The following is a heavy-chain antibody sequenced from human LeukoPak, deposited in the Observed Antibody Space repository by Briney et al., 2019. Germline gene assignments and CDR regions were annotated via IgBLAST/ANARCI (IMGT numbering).Heavy chain of an antibody. CDR2: FDPENGET. Sequence: ASVKVSCKVSGYTLTELSMHWVRQAPGKGLEWMASFDPENGETLYAQEFQGRVTLTEDTSADTAYMELISLRSEDTAVYYCTRSAVVLPYYFEYWGQGTLVTVSS. CDR3: TRSAVVLPYYFEY. V-gene: IGHV1-24*01. D-gene: IGHD3-22*01. CDR1: GYTLTELS. J-gene: IGHJ4*02.